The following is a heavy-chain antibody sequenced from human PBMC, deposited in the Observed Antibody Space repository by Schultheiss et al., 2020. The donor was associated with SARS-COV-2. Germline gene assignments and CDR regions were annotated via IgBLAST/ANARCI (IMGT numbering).Heavy chain of an antibody. CDR1: GGSISSYY. CDR2: IYYSGST. V-gene: IGHV4-59*12. J-gene: IGHJ4*02. Sequence: SETLSLTCTVSGGSISSYYWSWIRQPPGKGLEWIGYIYYSGSTNYNPSLKSRVTMSVDTSKNQFSLKLSSVTAADTAVYYCARVRSSGWAPFDYWGQGTLVTVSS. D-gene: IGHD6-19*01. CDR3: ARVRSSGWAPFDY.